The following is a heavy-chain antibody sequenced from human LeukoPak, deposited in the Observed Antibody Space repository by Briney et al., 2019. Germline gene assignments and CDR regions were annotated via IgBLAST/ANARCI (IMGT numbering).Heavy chain of an antibody. J-gene: IGHJ5*02. V-gene: IGHV3-30*04. CDR1: GFSLNSYA. CDR2: ISDDGSIK. CDR3: ARERIATTGTGWFDP. D-gene: IGHD6-13*01. Sequence: GRSLRLSCAASGFSLNSYAIHWVRQAPGKGLEWVAVISDDGSIKYYADSVKGRFTISRDNSKNTLYLLMNSLRTEDTAFYYCARERIATTGTGWFDPWGQGTLVTVSS.